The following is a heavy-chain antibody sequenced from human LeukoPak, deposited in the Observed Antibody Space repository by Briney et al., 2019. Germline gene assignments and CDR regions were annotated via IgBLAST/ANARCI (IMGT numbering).Heavy chain of an antibody. Sequence: SETLSLTCTVSGYSINSGYYWSWIRQPPGKRLEWIGSIYYSGSTYSNPTLKSRLTISVDTSKNQISLNLTSVTAADAAVYYCARGAGWYNYWGQGTLVTVSS. D-gene: IGHD6-19*01. CDR2: IYYSGST. CDR3: ARGAGWYNY. V-gene: IGHV4-38-2*02. J-gene: IGHJ4*02. CDR1: GYSINSGYY.